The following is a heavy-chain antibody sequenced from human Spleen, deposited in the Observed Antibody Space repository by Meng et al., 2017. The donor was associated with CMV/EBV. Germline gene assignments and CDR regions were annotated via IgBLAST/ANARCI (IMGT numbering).Heavy chain of an antibody. D-gene: IGHD5-18*01. CDR3: ARSYRYTGYFDF. CDR2: ILNTGST. CDR1: GGSVNSGSYY. Sequence: VSGGSVNSGSYYWNWIRQPPGKGLQWIAYILNTGSTNYDPSLKSRVTISVDTSKNQFSLRLSSVTAADTAVYYCARSYRYTGYFDFWGQGALVTVSS. J-gene: IGHJ4*02. V-gene: IGHV4-61*01.